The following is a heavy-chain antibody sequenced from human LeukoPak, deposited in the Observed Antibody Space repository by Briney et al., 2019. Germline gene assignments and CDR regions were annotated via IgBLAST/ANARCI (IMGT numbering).Heavy chain of an antibody. CDR1: GFTFRSYW. J-gene: IGHJ4*02. V-gene: IGHV3-7*03. D-gene: IGHD2/OR15-2a*01. Sequence: GGSLRLSCAASGFTFRSYWMSWVRQAPGKGLEWVANIKQGGSEKYYVDSVKGRFTFSRDNAKNSLYLQMNSLRAEDTAVYYCARDRSTTVSNTLGYFDYWGQGTLVTVSS. CDR2: IKQGGSEK. CDR3: ARDRSTTVSNTLGYFDY.